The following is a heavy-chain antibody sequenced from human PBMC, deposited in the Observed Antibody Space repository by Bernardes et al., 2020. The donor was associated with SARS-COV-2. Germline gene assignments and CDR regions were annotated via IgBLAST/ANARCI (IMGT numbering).Heavy chain of an antibody. J-gene: IGHJ3*01. Sequence: GWSLILSCAASGFTFSSYAMNWFRQTPGKGLEWLSAVSSGGLTYYADSVKGRFTVARDNSKNILYLQMSSLRAEDTAVYYCARVVSGPNVGTDAFAVWGRGTTVTVSS. V-gene: IGHV3-23*01. CDR1: GFTFSSYA. D-gene: IGHD6-19*01. CDR2: VSSGGLT. CDR3: ARVVSGPNVGTDAFAV.